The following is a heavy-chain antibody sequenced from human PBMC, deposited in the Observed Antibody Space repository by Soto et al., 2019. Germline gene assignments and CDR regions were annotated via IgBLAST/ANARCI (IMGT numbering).Heavy chain of an antibody. D-gene: IGHD2-2*01. V-gene: IGHV4-39*01. CDR2: IYYSGST. CDR3: ARQEADIVVVPAAIGGYYYYGMDV. CDR1: GGSISSSSYY. J-gene: IGHJ6*02. Sequence: SETLSLTCTVSGGSISSSSYYWGWIRQPPGKGLEWIGSIYYSGSTYYNPSLKSRVTISVDTSKNQFSLKLSSVTAADTAVYYCARQEADIVVVPAAIGGYYYYGMDVWGQGTTVTVSS.